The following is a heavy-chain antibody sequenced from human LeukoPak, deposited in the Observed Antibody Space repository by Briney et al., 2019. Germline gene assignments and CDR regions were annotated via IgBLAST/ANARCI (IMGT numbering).Heavy chain of an antibody. CDR3: ARASGYYGSGSYQIDY. CDR1: GGSISSYY. Sequence: SETLSLTCTVSGGSISSYYWSWIRQPPGKGLEWIGYIYYSGSTNYNPSLKSRVTISVDTSKNQFSLKLSSVTAADTAVYYCARASGYYGSGSYQIDYWGQGTLVTVSS. D-gene: IGHD3-10*01. CDR2: IYYSGST. V-gene: IGHV4-59*01. J-gene: IGHJ4*02.